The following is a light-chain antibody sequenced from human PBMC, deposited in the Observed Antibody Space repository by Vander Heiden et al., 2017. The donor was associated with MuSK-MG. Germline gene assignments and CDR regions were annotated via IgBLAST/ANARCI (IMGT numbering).Light chain of an antibody. CDR1: QDISNY. J-gene: IGKJ4*01. CDR3: QQEDNLPIT. V-gene: IGKV1-33*01. Sequence: DIQMTQSPSSLSASVGDRVTITCQASQDISNYLNWYQQKPGKAPKLLIYDASNLETGVPSRFSGSGSGTDFTFTISILQPEDLATYYCQQEDNLPITFGGGTKVEIK. CDR2: DAS.